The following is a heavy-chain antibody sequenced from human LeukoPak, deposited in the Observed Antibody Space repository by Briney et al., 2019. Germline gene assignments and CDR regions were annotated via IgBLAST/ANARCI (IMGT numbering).Heavy chain of an antibody. CDR2: ISWNSGSI. J-gene: IGHJ4*02. CDR1: GFTFDDYA. CDR3: ARSGYGRGYY. Sequence: PGGSLRLSCAASGFTFDDYAMHWVRQAPGKGLEWVSGISWNSGSIGYADSVKGRFTISRDNAKNSLYLQMNSLRAEDTAVYYCARSGYGRGYYWGQGTLVTVSS. V-gene: IGHV3-9*01. D-gene: IGHD5-12*01.